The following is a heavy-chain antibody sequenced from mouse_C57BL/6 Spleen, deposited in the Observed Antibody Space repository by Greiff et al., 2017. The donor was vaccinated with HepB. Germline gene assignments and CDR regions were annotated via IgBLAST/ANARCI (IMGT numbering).Heavy chain of an antibody. V-gene: IGHV5-17*01. Sequence: DVMLVESGGGLVKPGGSLKLSCAASGFTFSDYGMHWVRQAPEKGLEWVAYISSGSSTIYYADTVKGRVTISRDNAKNTLFLQMTSLRSEDTAMYYCARDGYDAMDYWGQGTSVTVSS. D-gene: IGHD2-3*01. CDR1: GFTFSDYG. CDR3: ARDGYDAMDY. J-gene: IGHJ4*01. CDR2: ISSGSSTI.